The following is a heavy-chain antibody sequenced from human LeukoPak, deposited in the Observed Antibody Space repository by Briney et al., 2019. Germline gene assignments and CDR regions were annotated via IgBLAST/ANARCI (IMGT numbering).Heavy chain of an antibody. D-gene: IGHD1-26*01. J-gene: IGHJ4*02. CDR1: GGSISSYY. Sequence: SETLSLTCTVSGGSISSYYWSWIRQPPGKGLEWIGYIYYSGSTNYNPSLKSRVTISVDTSKNQFSLKLSSVTAADTAVYYCARGDNIVGASFDYWGQGTLVTVSS. CDR2: IYYSGST. V-gene: IGHV4-59*01. CDR3: ARGDNIVGASFDY.